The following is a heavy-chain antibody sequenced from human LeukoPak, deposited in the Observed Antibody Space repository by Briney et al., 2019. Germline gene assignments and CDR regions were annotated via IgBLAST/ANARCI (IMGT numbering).Heavy chain of an antibody. CDR2: IYYSGST. Sequence: LETLSLTCTVSGGSISSSSYYWGWIRQPPGKGLEWIGSIYYSGSTYYNPSLKSRVTISVDTSKNQFSLKLSSVTAADTAVYYCARDPLNEWYSSSWYYFDYWGQGTLVTVSS. V-gene: IGHV4-39*07. CDR1: GGSISSSSYY. CDR3: ARDPLNEWYSSSWYYFDY. J-gene: IGHJ4*02. D-gene: IGHD6-13*01.